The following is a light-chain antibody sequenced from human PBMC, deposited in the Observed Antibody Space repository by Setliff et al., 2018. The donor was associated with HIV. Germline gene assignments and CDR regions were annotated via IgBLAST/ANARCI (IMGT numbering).Light chain of an antibody. Sequence: QPVLTQSPSASASLGASVKPTCTLSSGHSSYDIAWHQQQPEKGPRFLMSLNSNGSHTKGDGIPDRFSGSSSGAERYLTISSLQSEDEADYYCQTWGTGIHYVFGTGTKVTVL. V-gene: IGLV4-69*01. J-gene: IGLJ1*01. CDR1: SGHSSYD. CDR3: QTWGTGIHYV. CDR2: LNSNGSH.